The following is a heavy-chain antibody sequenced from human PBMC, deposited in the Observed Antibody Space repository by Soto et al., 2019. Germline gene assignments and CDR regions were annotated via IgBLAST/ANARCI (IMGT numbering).Heavy chain of an antibody. D-gene: IGHD3-10*01. CDR3: ARVRSGLGWDY. Sequence: VASVKVSCKASGYNFIRYAMHWVRQAPGQSLEWMGWINVGNRNTKDSQKFQGRVTITSDTSASTVYMELSSLTSEDTAVYYCARVRSGLGWDYWGQGTLVTVSS. J-gene: IGHJ4*02. CDR2: INVGNRNT. V-gene: IGHV1-3*01. CDR1: GYNFIRYA.